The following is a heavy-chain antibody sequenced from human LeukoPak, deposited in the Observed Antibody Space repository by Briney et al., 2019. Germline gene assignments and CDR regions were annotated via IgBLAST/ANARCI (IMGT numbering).Heavy chain of an antibody. CDR3: TRGVINFYYFDY. CDR2: IRSKSYGGAT. CDR1: GFTFGDYA. Sequence: GGSLRLSCTVSGFTFGDYAMGWFRQAPGKGLEWVGFIRSKSYGGATEYAASLKGGFTISRDDSKSIAYLQMNSLKTEDTAVYYCTRGVINFYYFDYWGQGTLVTVSS. V-gene: IGHV3-49*03. J-gene: IGHJ4*02. D-gene: IGHD3-16*02.